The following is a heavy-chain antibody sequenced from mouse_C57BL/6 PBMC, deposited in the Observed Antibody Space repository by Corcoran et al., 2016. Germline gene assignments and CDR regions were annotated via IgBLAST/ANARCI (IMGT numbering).Heavy chain of an antibody. Sequence: QVTLTESGPGILQSSQNLSLTCSFSGFSLSTSGMGVSWIRQPSGKGLEWLAHIYWDDDKRYNPSLKSRLTISKDTSRNQVFLKITSVDTADTATYYCARRGNWDHYFDYWGQGTTLTVSS. J-gene: IGHJ2*01. CDR1: GFSLSTSGMG. V-gene: IGHV8-12*01. D-gene: IGHD4-1*01. CDR2: IYWDDDK. CDR3: ARRGNWDHYFDY.